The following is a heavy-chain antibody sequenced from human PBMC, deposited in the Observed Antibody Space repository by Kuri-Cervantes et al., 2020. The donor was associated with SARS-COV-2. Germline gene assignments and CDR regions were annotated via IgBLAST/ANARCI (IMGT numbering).Heavy chain of an antibody. Sequence: SETLSLTCAVSGGSISSSNWWSWVRQPPGKGLEWIGEIYHSGSTNYNPSLKSRVTISVDKSKNQFSLKLSSVTAADTAVYYCARHVVNYYDSSGYSWFDPWGQGTLVTVSS. V-gene: IGHV4-4*02. CDR1: GGSISSSNW. D-gene: IGHD3-22*01. J-gene: IGHJ5*02. CDR3: ARHVVNYYDSSGYSWFDP. CDR2: IYHSGST.